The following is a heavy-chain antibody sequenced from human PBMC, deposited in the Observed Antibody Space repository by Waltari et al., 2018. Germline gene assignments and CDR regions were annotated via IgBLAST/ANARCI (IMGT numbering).Heavy chain of an antibody. CDR3: ARRDPGGYADY. Sequence: QVQLVQSGAEVKKPGSSVKVSCKASGGTFSSYTISWVRQAPGQGLEWMGRIIPILGIANYAQKFQGRVTITADKSTSTAYMELSSLRSEDTAVYYCARRDPGGYADYWGQGTLVTVSS. CDR1: GGTFSSYT. D-gene: IGHD5-12*01. CDR2: IIPILGIA. V-gene: IGHV1-69*02. J-gene: IGHJ4*02.